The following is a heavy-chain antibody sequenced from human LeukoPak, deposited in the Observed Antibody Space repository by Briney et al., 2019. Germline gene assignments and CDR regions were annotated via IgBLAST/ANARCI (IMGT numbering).Heavy chain of an antibody. CDR3: ARGVRYDSSGSWFDP. CDR1: GGTFSSYA. CDR2: IIPIFGTA. Sequence: ASVKVSCKASGGTFSSYAISWVRQAPGQGLEWMGGIIPIFGTANYARKFQGRVTITADKSTSTAYMELSSLRSEDTAVYYCARGVRYDSSGSWFDPWGQGTLVTVSS. J-gene: IGHJ5*02. D-gene: IGHD3-22*01. V-gene: IGHV1-69*06.